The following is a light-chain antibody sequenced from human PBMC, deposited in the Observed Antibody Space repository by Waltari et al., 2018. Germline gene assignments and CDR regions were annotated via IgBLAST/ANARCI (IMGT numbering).Light chain of an antibody. CDR1: TTDVGFDDY. CDR3: SSYAGIRKLV. Sequence: QSALTQPPSASGSPGQSAPTSCPATTTDVGFDDYVSWYQQHPGKAPRLILFEVTKRPSGVPDRFSGSKSGTTASLTVSGLQTEDEGDYYCSSYAGIRKLVFGGGTKLTVL. V-gene: IGLV2-8*01. CDR2: EVT. J-gene: IGLJ2*01.